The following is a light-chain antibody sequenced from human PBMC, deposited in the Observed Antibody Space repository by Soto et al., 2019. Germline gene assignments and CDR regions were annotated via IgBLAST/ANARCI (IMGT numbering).Light chain of an antibody. CDR1: SGHSSYA. CDR3: QTWGTGIPWV. Sequence: QSVLTQSPSASASLGASVKLTCTLSSGHSSYAIAWHQQQPEKGPRYLMKLNSDGSHSKGDGIPDRFSGSSSGAERYLTISRLQSEDEADFYCQTWGTGIPWVFGGGTKVPVL. J-gene: IGLJ3*02. CDR2: LNSDGSH. V-gene: IGLV4-69*01.